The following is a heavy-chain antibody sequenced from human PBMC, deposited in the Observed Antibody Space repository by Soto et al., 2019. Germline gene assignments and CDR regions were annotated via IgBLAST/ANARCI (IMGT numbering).Heavy chain of an antibody. J-gene: IGHJ2*01. CDR3: ARGGSLYWYFDL. V-gene: IGHV1-3*01. CDR1: GYTFTNYA. Sequence: QVQLVQSGAEVKKPGASVKVSCKASGYTFTNYAMHWVRQAPGQRLEWMGSINAGNGNTKYSQKFQGRVTITRDTSASTAYMELSSLRSEDTAVYYCARGGSLYWYFDLWGRGTLVTVSS. CDR2: INAGNGNT. D-gene: IGHD1-26*01.